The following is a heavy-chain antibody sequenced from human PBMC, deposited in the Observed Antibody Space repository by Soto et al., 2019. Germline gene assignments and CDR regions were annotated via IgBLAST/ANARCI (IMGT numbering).Heavy chain of an antibody. J-gene: IGHJ4*02. CDR3: ARDEGGRGTVSYYFDY. D-gene: IGHD3-16*01. CDR1: GFTFSSYG. V-gene: IGHV3-33*01. CDR2: IWYDGSNK. Sequence: QVQLVESGGGVVQPGRSLRLSCAASGFTFSSYGMHWVRQAPGKGLAWVAVIWYDGSNKYYADSVKGRFTISRDNSKNTLYLQMNSLRAEDTAVYYCARDEGGRGTVSYYFDYWGQGTLVTVSS.